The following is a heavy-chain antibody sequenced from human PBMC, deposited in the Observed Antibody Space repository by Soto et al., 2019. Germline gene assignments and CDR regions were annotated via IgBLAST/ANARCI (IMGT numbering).Heavy chain of an antibody. Sequence: EVQLVESGGALVKPGGSLRLSYAASGFTFVDAWMTWVRQTPGTGLEWVGRIKSKRGGGTADYAAPVRDRFTISRDDSRNTVYLQINGLKTEDTAVYFCAWIDRSGKNPEYFYYMDVWGKGTTVTVSS. V-gene: IGHV3-15*02. CDR2: IKSKRGGGTA. CDR1: GFTFVDAW. J-gene: IGHJ6*03. CDR3: AWIDRSGKNPEYFYYMDV. D-gene: IGHD2-2*03.